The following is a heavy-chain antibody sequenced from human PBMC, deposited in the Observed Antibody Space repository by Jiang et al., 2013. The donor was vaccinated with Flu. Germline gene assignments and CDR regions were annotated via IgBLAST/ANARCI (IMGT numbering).Heavy chain of an antibody. V-gene: IGHV3-9*01. J-gene: IGHJ6*02. Sequence: GLVQPGRSLRLSCAASGFTFDDYAMHWVRQAPGKGLEWVSGISWNSGSIGYADSVKGRFTISRDNAKNSLYLQMNSLRAEGTALYYCAKDITSYYYGMDVWGQGTTVTVSS. CDR1: GFTFDDYA. CDR2: ISWNSGSI. CDR3: AKDITSYYYGMDV.